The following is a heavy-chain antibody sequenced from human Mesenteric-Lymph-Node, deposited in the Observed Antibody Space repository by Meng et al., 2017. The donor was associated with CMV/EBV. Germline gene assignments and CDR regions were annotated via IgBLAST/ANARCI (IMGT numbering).Heavy chain of an antibody. CDR3: VRDNHNYYDSSAYAA. CDR1: GFTFSSYA. D-gene: IGHD3-22*01. J-gene: IGHJ5*02. Sequence: GGSLRLSCAASGFTFSSYAMSWVRQAPGKGLEWVSIIFSGGSTYYADSVKGRFTISRDNSRNTVYLQMNSLRAEDTAVYYCVRDNHNYYDSSAYAAWGQGTLVTVSS. V-gene: IGHV3-66*02. CDR2: IFSGGST.